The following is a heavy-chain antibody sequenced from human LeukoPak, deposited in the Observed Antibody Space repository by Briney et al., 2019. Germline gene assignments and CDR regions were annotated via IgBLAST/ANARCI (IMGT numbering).Heavy chain of an antibody. CDR1: GGSFSGYY. Sequence: KPSETLSLTCAVYGGSFSGYYWSWLRQPPGKGLEWVGEINHSGSTNYNPSLKSRVTISVDTSKNQFSLKLSSVTAADTAVYYCARDGSGSYPLAFDIWGQGTMVTVSS. CDR2: INHSGST. CDR3: ARDGSGSYPLAFDI. D-gene: IGHD3-10*01. V-gene: IGHV4-34*01. J-gene: IGHJ3*02.